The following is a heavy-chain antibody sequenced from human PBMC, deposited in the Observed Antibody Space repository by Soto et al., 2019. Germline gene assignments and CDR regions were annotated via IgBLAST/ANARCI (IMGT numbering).Heavy chain of an antibody. CDR2: IKFDGSEK. V-gene: IGHV3-7*03. Sequence: GGSLRLSCEASGFTFSDYWMSWVRQAPVKGPEWVANIKFDGSEKQYVDSVRGRFTISRDNSRNSLFLQMNSLRAGDTAVYYCVKDGGYCSSSTCYSPRNHYFDSWGQGTLVTVSS. J-gene: IGHJ4*02. CDR1: GFTFSDYW. D-gene: IGHD2-2*01. CDR3: VKDGGYCSSSTCYSPRNHYFDS.